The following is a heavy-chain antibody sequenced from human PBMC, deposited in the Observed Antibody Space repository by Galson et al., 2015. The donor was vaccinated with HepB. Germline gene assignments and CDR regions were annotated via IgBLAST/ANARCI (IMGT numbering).Heavy chain of an antibody. J-gene: IGHJ4*02. V-gene: IGHV1-18*01. CDR1: DYTFTSYG. D-gene: IGHD5-18*01. CDR3: ARGEGTQLWPRVPLDY. CDR2: ISPKNGNT. Sequence: SVKVSCKASDYTFTSYGINWVRQAPGQGLEWMGWISPKNGNTNSAQKLQGRVTMTTDTSTNTAYMELRSLRPDDTAVYYCARGEGTQLWPRVPLDYWGQGTLVTVSS.